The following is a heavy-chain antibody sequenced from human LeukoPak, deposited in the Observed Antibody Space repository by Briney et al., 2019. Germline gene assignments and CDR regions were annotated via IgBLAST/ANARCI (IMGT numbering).Heavy chain of an antibody. CDR3: VREGYGPDY. Sequence: GGSLRLSCAASGFTFSTYWMSWVRQAPGKGLEWVANIKQDGSVKNYVDSVKGRFTISRDNAKNSLYLQMNSLRADDTAMYYCVREGYGPDYWGRGTLVTVSS. V-gene: IGHV3-7*03. D-gene: IGHD5-12*01. CDR2: IKQDGSVK. CDR1: GFTFSTYW. J-gene: IGHJ4*02.